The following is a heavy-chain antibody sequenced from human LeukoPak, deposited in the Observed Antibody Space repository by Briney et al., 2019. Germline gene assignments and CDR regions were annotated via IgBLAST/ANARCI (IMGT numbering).Heavy chain of an antibody. D-gene: IGHD3-10*01. CDR3: ARRSSGSYEYYFDY. V-gene: IGHV4-4*02. CDR1: GGSISSSNW. CDR2: IYHSGST. Sequence: SGTLSLTCAVSGGSISSSNWWSWVRQPPGKGLEWIGEIYHSGSTNYNPSLKSRVTISVDKSKNQFSLKLSSVTAADTAVYYCARRSSGSYEYYFDYWGQGTLVTVSS. J-gene: IGHJ4*02.